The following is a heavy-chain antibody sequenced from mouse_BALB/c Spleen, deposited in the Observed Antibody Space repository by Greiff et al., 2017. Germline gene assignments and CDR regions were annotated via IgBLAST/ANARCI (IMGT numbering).Heavy chain of an antibody. D-gene: IGHD2-9*01. CDR3: ATPYSGYAPGPFDY. V-gene: IGHV2-5-1*01. CDR2: IWRGGST. Sequence: VQLVESGPSLVQPSQSLSITCTVSGFSLTSYGVHWVRQSPGKGLEWLGVIWRGGSTDYNAAFMSRLSITKDNSKSQVFFKMNSLQADDTAIYYCATPYSGYAPGPFDYWGQGTTLTVSS. J-gene: IGHJ2*01. CDR1: GFSLTSYG.